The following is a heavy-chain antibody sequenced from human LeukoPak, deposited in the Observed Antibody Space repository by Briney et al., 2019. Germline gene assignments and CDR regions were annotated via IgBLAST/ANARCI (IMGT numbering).Heavy chain of an antibody. D-gene: IGHD6-13*01. Sequence: ASVKVSCKASGYTFTSYAMNWVRQPPGQGLEWMGWINTNTGNPTYAQGFTGRFVFSLDTSVSTAYLQISSLKAEDTAVYYCARDGPGIAAAGMLNWFDPWGQGTLVTVSS. CDR2: INTNTGNP. CDR1: GYTFTSYA. CDR3: ARDGPGIAAAGMLNWFDP. V-gene: IGHV7-4-1*02. J-gene: IGHJ5*02.